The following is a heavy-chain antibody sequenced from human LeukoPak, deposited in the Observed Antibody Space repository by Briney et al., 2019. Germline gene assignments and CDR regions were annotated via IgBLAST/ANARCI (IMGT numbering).Heavy chain of an antibody. J-gene: IGHJ4*02. CDR2: IKLDGSEK. CDR3: ARDNYDSSGFT. D-gene: IGHD3-22*01. V-gene: IGHV3-7*03. Sequence: GGSLRLSCVASGFTFGKYWMSWVRQAQGQGLEWVANIKLDGSEKNYVDSVKGRFTISRDNSRNTLYLQMNSLRAEDTALYYCARDNYDSSGFTWGQGTLVTVSS. CDR1: GFTFGKYW.